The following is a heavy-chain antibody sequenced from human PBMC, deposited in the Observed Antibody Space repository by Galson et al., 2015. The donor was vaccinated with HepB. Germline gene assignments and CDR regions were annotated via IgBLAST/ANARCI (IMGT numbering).Heavy chain of an antibody. CDR2: IKQDGSKK. CDR1: GFTFSSYW. V-gene: IGHV3-7*03. D-gene: IGHD2-2*01. Sequence: SLRLSCAASGFTFSSYWMSWVRQAPGKGLEWVANIKQDGSKKYYVDSVKGRFTISRDNAKNSLYLQMNSPRAEETAVYYCARDTRWKDIVVVPAAVYYFDYWGQGTLVTVSS. J-gene: IGHJ4*02. CDR3: ARDTRWKDIVVVPAAVYYFDY.